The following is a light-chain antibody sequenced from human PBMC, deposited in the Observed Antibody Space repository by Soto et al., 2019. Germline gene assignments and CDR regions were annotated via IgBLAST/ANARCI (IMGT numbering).Light chain of an antibody. V-gene: IGKV3-20*01. J-gene: IGKJ4*01. CDR2: GAS. Sequence: EIVLTQSPGTLSLSPGERATLSCRASQSVSSSYLAWYQQKPGQAPRLLIYGASSRATGIPDRFSGSGSGTDFTLTISRLEPEDFAVYYCQQYGSPPSLTFGGGPKVEIK. CDR1: QSVSSSY. CDR3: QQYGSPPSLT.